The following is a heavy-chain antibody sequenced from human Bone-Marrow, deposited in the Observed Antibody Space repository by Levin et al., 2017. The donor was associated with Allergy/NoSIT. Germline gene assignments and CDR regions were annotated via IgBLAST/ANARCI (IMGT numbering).Heavy chain of an antibody. D-gene: IGHD3-16*01. CDR2: IYYSGST. CDR3: ARHGLGLVSEVVF. CDR1: GGSISSYY. Sequence: SETLSLTCTVSGGSISSYYWSWIRQPPGKGLEWIGYIYYSGSTNYNPSLKSRVTISVDTSKNQFSLKLSSVTAADTAVYYCARHGLGLVSEVVFWGQGTLVTVSS. V-gene: IGHV4-59*08. J-gene: IGHJ4*02.